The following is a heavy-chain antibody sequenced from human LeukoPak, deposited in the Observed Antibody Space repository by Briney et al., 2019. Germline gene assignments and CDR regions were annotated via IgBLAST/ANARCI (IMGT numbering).Heavy chain of an antibody. CDR1: GGSISSYY. Sequence: SETLSLTCTVSGGSISSYYWSWIRQPPGKGLEWIGYIYYSGSTNYNPSLKSRVTISVDTSKNQFSLKLSSVTAADTAVYYCARAYGDYLNWFDPWGQGTLVTVSP. V-gene: IGHV4-59*01. J-gene: IGHJ5*02. CDR3: ARAYGDYLNWFDP. D-gene: IGHD4-17*01. CDR2: IYYSGST.